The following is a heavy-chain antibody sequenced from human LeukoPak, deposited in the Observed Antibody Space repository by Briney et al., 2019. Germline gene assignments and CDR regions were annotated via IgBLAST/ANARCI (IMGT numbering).Heavy chain of an antibody. Sequence: ASVKVSCKASGYTFTGYYMHWVRQAPGQGLEWMAWINPNSGGTNYAQKFQGRVTMTRDTSISTAYMELSRLRSDDTAVYYCARVKQWLVPPTYYYYYMDVWGKGTTVTVSS. CDR1: GYTFTGYY. V-gene: IGHV1-2*02. D-gene: IGHD6-19*01. CDR2: INPNSGGT. J-gene: IGHJ6*03. CDR3: ARVKQWLVPPTYYYYYMDV.